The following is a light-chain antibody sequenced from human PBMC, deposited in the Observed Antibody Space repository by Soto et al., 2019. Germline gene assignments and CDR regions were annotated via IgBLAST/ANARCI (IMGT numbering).Light chain of an antibody. CDR2: KAS. CDR3: QQYDNLPSIT. Sequence: DIQMTQSPSILSASVGDRVTITCRASQSISSWLAWYQQKPGKAPNLLIYKASTLKSGVPSRFSGSGSGTDFTFAISSLQPEDIATYYCQQYDNLPSITFGQGTRLEIK. V-gene: IGKV1-5*03. CDR1: QSISSW. J-gene: IGKJ5*01.